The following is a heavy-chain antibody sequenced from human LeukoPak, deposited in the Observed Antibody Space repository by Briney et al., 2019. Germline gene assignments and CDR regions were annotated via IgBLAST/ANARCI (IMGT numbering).Heavy chain of an antibody. J-gene: IGHJ4*02. CDR1: GFTLSSFG. CDR2: ISGSSGRT. D-gene: IGHD3-9*01. Sequence: GGSLRLSCAASGFTLSSFGMSWVRQAPGKGLEWVSVISGSSGRTYYADAVKGRFTVSRDISKNTVSLQMNRLRADDTAMYHCAKDRFYDILTGYPDYWGQGALVTVSS. V-gene: IGHV3-23*01. CDR3: AKDRFYDILTGYPDY.